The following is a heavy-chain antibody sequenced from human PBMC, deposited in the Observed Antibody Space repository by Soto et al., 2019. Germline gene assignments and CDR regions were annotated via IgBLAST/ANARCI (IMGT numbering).Heavy chain of an antibody. CDR2: ISSSSSYI. D-gene: IGHD6-13*01. CDR3: AREGVGAAGND. V-gene: IGHV3-21*01. Sequence: EVQLVESGGGLVKPGGSLRLSCAASGFTFSSYSMNWVRQAPGKGLEWVSSISSSSSYIYYADSVKGRFTISRDNAKNSLYLEMNSLRAEDTAVYYCAREGVGAAGNDWGQGTLVTVSS. CDR1: GFTFSSYS. J-gene: IGHJ4*02.